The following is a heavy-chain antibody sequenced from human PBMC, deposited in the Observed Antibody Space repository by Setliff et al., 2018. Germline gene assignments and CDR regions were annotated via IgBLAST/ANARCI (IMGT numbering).Heavy chain of an antibody. Sequence: SETLSLTCNVSGGSIFSSAYYWGWIRQPPGKGLEWIGRIYYRGDPYYSPSLKSRVSVSVDTSKNQFSLKLSSVTAADTAVYYCARLPGYCNGGNCYGLYSFDIWGQGTMVTVSS. CDR1: GGSIFSSAYY. V-gene: IGHV4-39*01. D-gene: IGHD2-15*01. CDR2: IYYRGDP. J-gene: IGHJ3*02. CDR3: ARLPGYCNGGNCYGLYSFDI.